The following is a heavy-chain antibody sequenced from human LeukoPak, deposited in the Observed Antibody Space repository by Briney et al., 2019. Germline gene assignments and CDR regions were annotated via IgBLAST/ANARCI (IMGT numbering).Heavy chain of an antibody. V-gene: IGHV4-34*01. CDR1: GGSFSGYY. J-gene: IGHJ2*01. Sequence: SGTLSLTCAVYGGSFSGYYWSWIRQSPGKGLEWIGEINHSGSTNYNPSLKSRVTISVDTSKNQFSLKLSSVTAADTAVYYCARGLEPWYFDLWGRGTLVTVSS. CDR3: ARGLEPWYFDL. D-gene: IGHD3-3*01. CDR2: INHSGST.